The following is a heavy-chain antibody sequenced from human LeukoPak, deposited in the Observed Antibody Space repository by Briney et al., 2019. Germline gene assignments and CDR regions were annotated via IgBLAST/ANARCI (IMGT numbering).Heavy chain of an antibody. CDR3: ATTYYYGSGGVDY. D-gene: IGHD3-10*01. CDR2: INHSGST. Sequence: SETLSLTCAVYGGSFSGYYWSWIRQPPGKGLEWIGEINHSGSTNYNPSLKSRVTISVDTSKNQFSLKLSSVTAADTAVYYCATTYYYGSGGVDYWGQGTLVTVSS. CDR1: GGSFSGYY. J-gene: IGHJ4*02. V-gene: IGHV4-34*01.